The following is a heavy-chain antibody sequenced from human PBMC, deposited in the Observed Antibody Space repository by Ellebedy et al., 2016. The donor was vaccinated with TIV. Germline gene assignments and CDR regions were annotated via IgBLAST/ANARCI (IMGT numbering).Heavy chain of an antibody. J-gene: IGHJ5*02. CDR3: ATGAPGYDFNWLDP. D-gene: IGHD3-3*01. V-gene: IGHV1-2*02. CDR2: ISPDTGGT. CDR1: GYTFTGQY. Sequence: ASAKVSCKASGYTFTGQYIHWVRQAPGQGLEWMGWISPDTGGTYYAQKFQGRVTMTRDTSISTIYMALTWLRSDDTAVYYCATGAPGYDFNWLDPWGQGTLVTVSS.